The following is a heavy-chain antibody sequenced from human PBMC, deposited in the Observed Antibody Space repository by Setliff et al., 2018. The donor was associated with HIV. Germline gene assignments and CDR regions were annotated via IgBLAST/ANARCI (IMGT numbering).Heavy chain of an antibody. J-gene: IGHJ5*02. D-gene: IGHD2-2*01. V-gene: IGHV3-73*01. CDR2: IKTKPSNYAT. CDR3: AASADGDCATTSCTNWFDP. CDR1: GFTFSGSA. Sequence: PGGSLRLSCVASGFTFSGSALHWVRQASGKGLEWVGRIKTKPSNYATAYGASVRGRFTISRDDSQNTAYLQMNSLKIEDTAMYYCAASADGDCATTSCTNWFDPWGQGTLVTVSS.